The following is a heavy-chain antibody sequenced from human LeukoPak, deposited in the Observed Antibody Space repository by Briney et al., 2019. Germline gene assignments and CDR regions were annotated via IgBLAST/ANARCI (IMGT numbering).Heavy chain of an antibody. D-gene: IGHD6-13*01. V-gene: IGHV3-21*01. CDR1: GFTFSSYS. CDR2: ISGSSSYI. J-gene: IGHJ2*01. CDR3: ARAARPYSSSLTVHWYFDL. Sequence: GGSLRLSCAASGFTFSSYSMNWVRQAPGKGLEWVSSISGSSSYIYYADSVKGRFTISRDNAKNSLYLQMNSLRAEDTAVYYCARAARPYSSSLTVHWYFDLWGRGTLVTVSS.